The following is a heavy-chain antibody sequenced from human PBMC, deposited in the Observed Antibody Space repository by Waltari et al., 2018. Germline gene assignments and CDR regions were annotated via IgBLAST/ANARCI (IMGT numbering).Heavy chain of an antibody. CDR1: GYTFTGYY. V-gene: IGHV1-2*06. Sequence: QVRLVQSGAEVKKPGASVKVSCKASGYTFTGYYMHWVRQAPGQGLEWMGRINPNSGGTNYAQKFQGRVTMTRDTSISTAYMELSRLRSDDTAVYYCASVNRSVDFGVVIINWGQGTLVTVSS. J-gene: IGHJ4*02. D-gene: IGHD3-3*01. CDR3: ASVNRSVDFGVVIIN. CDR2: INPNSGGT.